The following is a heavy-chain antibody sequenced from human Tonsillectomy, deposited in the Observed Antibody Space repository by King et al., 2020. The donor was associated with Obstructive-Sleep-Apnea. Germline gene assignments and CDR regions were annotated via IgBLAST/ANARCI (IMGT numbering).Heavy chain of an antibody. CDR3: ASLRGYSGYGFDY. CDR1: GGSISSSSYY. D-gene: IGHD5-12*01. V-gene: IGHV4-39*07. J-gene: IGHJ4*02. CDR2: IYYSGST. Sequence: PLQESGPGLVKPSETLSLTCTVSGGSISSSSYYWGWIRQPPGKGLEWIGSIYYSGSTYYNPSLKSRVTISVDTSKNQFSLKLSSVTAADTAVYYCASLRGYSGYGFDYWGQGTLVTVSS.